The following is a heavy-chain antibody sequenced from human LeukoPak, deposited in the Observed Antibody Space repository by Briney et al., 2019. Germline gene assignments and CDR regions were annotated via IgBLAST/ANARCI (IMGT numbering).Heavy chain of an antibody. V-gene: IGHV1-3*01. CDR3: ARGFRGARVDP. CDR2: INAGNGNT. J-gene: IGHJ5*02. Sequence: GASVKVSCKASGYTFTTYSIFWVRQAPGQRLEWMGWINAGNGNTKYSQKLQGRVTITRDTSANTAYVELSSLRSEDTAVYYCARGFRGARVDPWGQGTLVTVSS. D-gene: IGHD1-26*01. CDR1: GYTFTTYS.